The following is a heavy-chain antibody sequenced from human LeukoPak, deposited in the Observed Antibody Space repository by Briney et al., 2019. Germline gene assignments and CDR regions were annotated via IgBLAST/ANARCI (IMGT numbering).Heavy chain of an antibody. D-gene: IGHD5-24*01. Sequence: GGSLRLSCAASGFTFSSYGMHWVRQAPGKGLEWVAVIWYDGSNKYYADSVRGRFTISRDNSKNTLYLHMNSLRAEDTAVYYCAKVGREMATYFFDYWGQGTLVTVSS. V-gene: IGHV3-33*06. J-gene: IGHJ4*02. CDR3: AKVGREMATYFFDY. CDR1: GFTFSSYG. CDR2: IWYDGSNK.